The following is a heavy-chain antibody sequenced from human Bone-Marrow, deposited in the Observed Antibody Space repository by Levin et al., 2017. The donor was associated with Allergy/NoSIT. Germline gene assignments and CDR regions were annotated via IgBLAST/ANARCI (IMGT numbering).Heavy chain of an antibody. Sequence: PSETLSLTCTVSGGSISSYYWSWVRQPPGKGLEWIGYVSDIGSANYSPSLRSRVSLSLDSSNNQFSLKLTSVTAADTAVYYCARGDDMVVTPGGWLDPWGQGILVTVSS. CDR1: GGSISSYY. V-gene: IGHV4-59*01. CDR3: ARGDDMVVTPGGWLDP. D-gene: IGHD4-23*01. CDR2: VSDIGSA. J-gene: IGHJ5*02.